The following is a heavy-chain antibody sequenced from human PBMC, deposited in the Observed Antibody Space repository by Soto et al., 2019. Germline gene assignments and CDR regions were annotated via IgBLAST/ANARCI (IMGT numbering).Heavy chain of an antibody. CDR3: GSRIGSGSYSYYYGMDV. CDR2: IIPIFGTA. V-gene: IGHV1-69*06. J-gene: IGHJ6*02. Sequence: QVQLVQSGAEVKKPGSSVKVSCKASGGTFSSYAISWVRQAPGQGLEWMGGIIPIFGTANYAQKFQGRVTITADKSTSRDYMELSSLRSEDTAVYYCGSRIGSGSYSYYYGMDVWGQGTTVTVSS. CDR1: GGTFSSYA. D-gene: IGHD3-10*01.